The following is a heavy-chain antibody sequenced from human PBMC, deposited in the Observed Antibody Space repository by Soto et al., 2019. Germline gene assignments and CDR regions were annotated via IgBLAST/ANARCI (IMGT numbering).Heavy chain of an antibody. V-gene: IGHV3-30*18. CDR2: ISYDGSNK. D-gene: IGHD6-13*01. J-gene: IGHJ4*02. CDR3: AKASFISSLETHSDGIAAAPFDY. Sequence: GGSLRLSCAASGFTFSSYGMHWVRQAPGKGLEWVAVISYDGSNKYYADSVKGRFTISRDNSKNTLYLQMNSLRAEDTAVYYCAKASFISSLETHSDGIAAAPFDYWGQGT. CDR1: GFTFSSYG.